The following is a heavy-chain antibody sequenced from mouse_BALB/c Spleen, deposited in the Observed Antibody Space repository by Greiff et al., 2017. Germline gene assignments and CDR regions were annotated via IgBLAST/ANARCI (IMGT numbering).Heavy chain of an antibody. CDR2: INPYNGAT. J-gene: IGHJ4*01. CDR3: ARTTTVDAMDY. Sequence: VQLQQSGPELVKPGASVKISCKASGYSFTGYYMHWVKQSHVKSLEWIGRINPYNGATSYNQNFKDKASLTVDKSSSTAYMELHSLTSEDSAVYYCARTTTVDAMDYWGQGTSVTVSS. D-gene: IGHD1-1*01. CDR1: GYSFTGYY. V-gene: IGHV1-31*01.